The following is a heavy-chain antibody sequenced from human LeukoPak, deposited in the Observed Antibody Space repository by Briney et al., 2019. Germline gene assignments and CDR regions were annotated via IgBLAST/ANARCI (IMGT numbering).Heavy chain of an antibody. Sequence: SETLSLTCAVYGGSFSGYYWSWIRQPPGKGLEWIGEINHSGGTNYNPSLKSRVTISVDTSKNQFSLKLSSVTAADTAVYYCAREPHYYYMDVWGKGTTVTVSS. J-gene: IGHJ6*03. CDR2: INHSGGT. CDR1: GGSFSGYY. V-gene: IGHV4-34*01. CDR3: AREPHYYYMDV.